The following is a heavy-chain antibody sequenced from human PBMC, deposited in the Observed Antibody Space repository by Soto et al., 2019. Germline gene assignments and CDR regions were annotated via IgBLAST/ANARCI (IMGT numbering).Heavy chain of an antibody. CDR2: IYPDDSDT. V-gene: IGHV5-51*01. D-gene: IGHD2-8*02. CDR1: GYSFSNFW. CDR3: ASSVLVTSTMNYFDL. J-gene: IGHJ4*02. Sequence: PGESLKISCQASGYSFSNFWIAWVRQMPGEGLEWLGIIYPDDSDTRYSPSFLGQVTISADKSIKTTYLHCSSLKASDTAIYFCASSVLVTSTMNYFDLWGQGTLVTVSS.